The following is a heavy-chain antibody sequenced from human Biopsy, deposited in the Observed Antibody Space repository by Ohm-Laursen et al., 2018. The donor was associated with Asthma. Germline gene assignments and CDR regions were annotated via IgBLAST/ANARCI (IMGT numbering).Heavy chain of an antibody. CDR2: VYYSGST. CDR1: GGSFNNFY. CDR3: ARGVDRVTGLLDHFDS. D-gene: IGHD2-21*02. V-gene: IGHV4-59*01. Sequence: GTLSLTCTVSGGSFNNFYWSWIRQPPGKGLESIGHVYYSGSTNYNPSLKSRVTISIDASKNQFSLKLTSVTAADTAVYYCARGVDRVTGLLDHFDSWGQGTLVTVSS. J-gene: IGHJ4*02.